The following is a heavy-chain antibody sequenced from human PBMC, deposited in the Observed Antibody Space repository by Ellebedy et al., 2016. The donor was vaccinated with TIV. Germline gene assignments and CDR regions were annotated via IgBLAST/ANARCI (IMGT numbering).Heavy chain of an antibody. V-gene: IGHV1-69*13. Sequence: ASVKVSCKASGYTFTSYDINWVRQATGQGLEWMGGIIPIFGTANYAQKFQGRVTITADESTSTAYMELSSLRSEDTAVYYCARDPPPGNSSSWSNWFDPWGQGTLVTASS. CDR2: IIPIFGTA. D-gene: IGHD6-13*01. CDR3: ARDPPPGNSSSWSNWFDP. J-gene: IGHJ5*02. CDR1: GYTFTSYD.